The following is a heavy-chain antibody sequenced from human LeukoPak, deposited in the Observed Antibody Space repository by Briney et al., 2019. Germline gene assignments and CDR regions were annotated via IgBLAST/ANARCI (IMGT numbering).Heavy chain of an antibody. CDR2: IYTSGST. CDR3: ARPRYFDPLGAFDI. J-gene: IGHJ3*02. Sequence: SETLSLTCTVSGYSISSGYYWSWIRQPAGKGLEWIGRIYTSGSTNYNPSLKSRVTISVDTSKNQFSLKLSSVTAADTAVYYCARPRYFDPLGAFDIWGQGTMVTVSS. D-gene: IGHD3-9*01. V-gene: IGHV4-61*02. CDR1: GYSISSGYY.